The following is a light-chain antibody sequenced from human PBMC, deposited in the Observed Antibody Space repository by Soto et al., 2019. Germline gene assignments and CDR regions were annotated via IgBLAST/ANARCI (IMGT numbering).Light chain of an antibody. J-gene: IGLJ2*01. Sequence: QSALTQPASVSGSPGQSITISCTGTSSDVGAYTYVSWYQQHPGKAPKLMIFEVSDRPSGVSNRFSGSKSGNTASLTISGLQAEDEADYYCSSYTPSNSRVFGGGTKLTVL. CDR3: SSYTPSNSRV. V-gene: IGLV2-14*01. CDR1: SSDVGAYTY. CDR2: EVS.